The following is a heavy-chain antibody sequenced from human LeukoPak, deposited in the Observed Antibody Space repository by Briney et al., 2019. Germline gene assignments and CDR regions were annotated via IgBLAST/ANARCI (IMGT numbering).Heavy chain of an antibody. D-gene: IGHD3-10*01. V-gene: IGHV4-59*01. CDR1: GGSITSYY. CDR2: ISYRGST. CDR3: ARGEEHGSGTVHFDY. J-gene: IGHJ4*02. Sequence: SETLSLTCTVSGGSITSYYWSWIRQPPGKALEWIGYISYRGSTNYNPSLKSRVTISLDTSKNQFSLKVTSVTAADAAVYYCARGEEHGSGTVHFDYWGQGTLVTVSS.